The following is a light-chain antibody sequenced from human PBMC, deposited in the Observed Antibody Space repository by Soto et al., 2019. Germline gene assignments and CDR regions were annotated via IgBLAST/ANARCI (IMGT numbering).Light chain of an antibody. V-gene: IGKV1-39*01. CDR1: QSISSY. Sequence: DIQMTQSPSSLSASVGDRVTITCRASQSISSYLYWYQQKPGEAPKLLIYAATTLQGGVPSRFIGSGSGTDFALTISSLQPGYFASYYCQQSFSTPPTFGQGTKVEIK. CDR3: QQSFSTPPT. J-gene: IGKJ1*01. CDR2: AAT.